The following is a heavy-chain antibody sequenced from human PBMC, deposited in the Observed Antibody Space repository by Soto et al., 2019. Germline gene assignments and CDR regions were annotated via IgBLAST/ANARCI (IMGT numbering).Heavy chain of an antibody. D-gene: IGHD3-9*01. Sequence: TGGSLRLSCGASGFTFSIYALTWVRQVPGKGLEWVSAISGRGSDTYYADSVKGRFTISRDNSKNTLYLQLNSLRAEDTAVYYCTTAQYYDILTGPWGQGTLVTVSS. V-gene: IGHV3-23*01. CDR2: ISGRGSDT. CDR1: GFTFSIYA. J-gene: IGHJ5*02. CDR3: TTAQYYDILTGP.